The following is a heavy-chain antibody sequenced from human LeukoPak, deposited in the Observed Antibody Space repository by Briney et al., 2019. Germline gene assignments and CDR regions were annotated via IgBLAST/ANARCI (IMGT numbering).Heavy chain of an antibody. J-gene: IGHJ5*02. CDR1: GFTFDDYA. CDR3: TQKTAYDILTGVHWFDP. D-gene: IGHD3-9*01. Sequence: PGRSLRLSCAASGFTFDDYAMHWVRQAPGKGLEWVSGISWNSGSIGYADSVKGRFTISRDNAKNSLYLQMNSLRAEDTALYYCTQKTAYDILTGVHWFDPWGQGTLVTVSS. CDR2: ISWNSGSI. V-gene: IGHV3-9*01.